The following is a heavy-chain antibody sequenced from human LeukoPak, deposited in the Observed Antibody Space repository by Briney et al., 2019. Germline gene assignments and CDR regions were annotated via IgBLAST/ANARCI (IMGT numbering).Heavy chain of an antibody. V-gene: IGHV1-2*02. D-gene: IGHD6-19*01. Sequence: ASVKVSCKASGYTFTGYYIHWVRQAPGQGLEWMGWINPNSGGTNYAQKFQGRVTMPRDTSISTAYMELSRLRSDDTAVYYCARDQPKSGWYYYYYGMDVWGQGTTVTVSS. CDR2: INPNSGGT. CDR3: ARDQPKSGWYYYYYGMDV. CDR1: GYTFTGYY. J-gene: IGHJ6*02.